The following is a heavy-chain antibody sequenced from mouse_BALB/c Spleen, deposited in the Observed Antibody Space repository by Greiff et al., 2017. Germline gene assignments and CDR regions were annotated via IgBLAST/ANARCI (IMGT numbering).Heavy chain of an antibody. V-gene: IGHV14-3*02. D-gene: IGHD1-1*01. CDR2: IDPANGNT. J-gene: IGHJ3*01. CDR1: GFNIKDTY. CDR3: AVYYYGSNLFAY. Sequence: VHVKQSGAELVKPGASVKLSCTASGFNIKDTYMHWVKQRPEQGLEWIGRIDPANGNTKYDPKFQGKATITADTSSNTAYLQLSSLTSEDTAVYYCAVYYYGSNLFAYWGQGTLVTVSA.